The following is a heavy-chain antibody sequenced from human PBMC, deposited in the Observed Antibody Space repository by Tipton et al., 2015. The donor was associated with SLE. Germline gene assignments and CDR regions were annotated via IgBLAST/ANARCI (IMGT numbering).Heavy chain of an antibody. V-gene: IGHV4-4*08. CDR2: IYSTLST. J-gene: IGHJ6*02. D-gene: IGHD1-26*01. CDR1: GGSISSYY. Sequence: TLSLTCTVSGGSISSYYWSWIRQPTGKRLEWIGYIYSTLSTNYNPSLQNRVTISVDTSKNQFSLKLSSVTAADTAVYYCARLVGATSYYYYGMDVWGQGTTVTVSS. CDR3: ARLVGATSYYYYGMDV.